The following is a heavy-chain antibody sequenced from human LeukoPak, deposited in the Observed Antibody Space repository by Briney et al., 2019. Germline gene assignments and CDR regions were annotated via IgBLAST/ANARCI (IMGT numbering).Heavy chain of an antibody. V-gene: IGHV3-21*01. CDR3: ARSTAQDVDAFDI. Sequence: GGSLRLSCAASGFTFSSYELNWVRQAPGKGLEWVSSIIRSSRDIYYADSVKGRFTISRDNAQNSLYLQMNSLRAEDTAVYYCARSTAQDVDAFDIWGQETMVTVSS. CDR2: IIRSSRDI. J-gene: IGHJ3*02. CDR1: GFTFSSYE.